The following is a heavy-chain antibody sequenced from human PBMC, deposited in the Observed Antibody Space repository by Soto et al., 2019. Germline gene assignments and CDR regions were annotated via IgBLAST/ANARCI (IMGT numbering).Heavy chain of an antibody. CDR3: AHRPTGDLWSGYLPGAYDF. Sequence: SGPTLVNPTQTLTLTCSFSGFSLSTSGVGVGWIRQPPGKALEWLAIVYWDDDKHYSPSLKRRLTIIKDTSKNQVVLTMANMDPVDTATYYCAHRPTGDLWSGYLPGAYDFWGQGTMVTVSS. J-gene: IGHJ3*01. CDR2: VYWDDDK. D-gene: IGHD3-3*01. CDR1: GFSLSTSGVG. V-gene: IGHV2-5*02.